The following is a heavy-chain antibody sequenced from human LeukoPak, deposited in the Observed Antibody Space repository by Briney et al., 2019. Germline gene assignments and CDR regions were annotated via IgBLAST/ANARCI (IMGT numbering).Heavy chain of an antibody. CDR3: ARRVMVRGVNLPYGMDV. Sequence: SETLSLTCTVSGGSISSYYWSWIRQPPGRGLEWIGYIYYSGSTNYNPSLKSRVTISVDTSKNQFSLKLSSVTAADTAVFYCARRVMVRGVNLPYGMDVWGQGTTVTVSS. J-gene: IGHJ6*02. CDR2: IYYSGST. D-gene: IGHD3-10*01. CDR1: GGSISSYY. V-gene: IGHV4-59*08.